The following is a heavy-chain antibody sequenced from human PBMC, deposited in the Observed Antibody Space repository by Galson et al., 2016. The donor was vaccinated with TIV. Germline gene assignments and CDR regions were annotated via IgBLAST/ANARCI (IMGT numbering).Heavy chain of an antibody. V-gene: IGHV3-74*01. CDR1: GFNFNNYW. Sequence: SLRLSCAASGFNFNNYWMHWVRQAPGMGLVWVSRINSDGSTINYVDSVTGRFTISRDNAKNTLFLQMNSLRAEDTAVYYCARTHDIALTPFDIWGQGTMVAVSS. J-gene: IGHJ3*02. CDR3: ARTHDIALTPFDI. CDR2: INSDGSTI. D-gene: IGHD5-12*01.